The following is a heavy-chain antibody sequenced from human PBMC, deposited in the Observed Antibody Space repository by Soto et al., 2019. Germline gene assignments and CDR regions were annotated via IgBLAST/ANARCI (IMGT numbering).Heavy chain of an antibody. V-gene: IGHV4-4*02. CDR1: GVSISSGNW. Sequence: SETLSLTCAVSGVSISSGNWWTWVRQSPQRGLEYIGEIFHDGTANYYPSFERRVAISVDTSKNQFSLKLTSVTAADTAIYFCARLGYDTRLNYMYFDFWGQGTLVTVSS. CDR2: IFHDGTA. CDR3: ARLGYDTRLNYMYFDF. J-gene: IGHJ4*02. D-gene: IGHD2-2*01.